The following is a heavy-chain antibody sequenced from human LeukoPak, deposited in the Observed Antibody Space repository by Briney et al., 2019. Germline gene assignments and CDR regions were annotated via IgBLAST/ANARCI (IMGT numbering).Heavy chain of an antibody. D-gene: IGHD6-13*01. J-gene: IGHJ4*02. CDR2: MNSNSGNT. V-gene: IGHV1-8*01. CDR3: VKYISSSFAY. CDR1: GYTFTSYG. Sequence: ASVKVSCKASGYTFTSYGINWVRQATGQGLEWMGWMNSNSGNTGYAQKFQGRVTMTRDTYISTAYMELSSLRSDDTAVYYCVKYISSSFAYWGQGTLVTVSS.